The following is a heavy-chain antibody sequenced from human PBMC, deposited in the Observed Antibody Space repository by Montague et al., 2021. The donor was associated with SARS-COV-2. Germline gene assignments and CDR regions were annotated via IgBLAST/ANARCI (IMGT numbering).Heavy chain of an antibody. D-gene: IGHD3-3*01. CDR1: GGSISSYY. CDR3: ARGRFLEWLLYSVVGAFDI. J-gene: IGHJ3*02. CDR2: IYYIGST. V-gene: IGHV4-59*01. Sequence: SETLSLTCTVSGGSISSYYWSWIRQSPGKGLEWIGYIYYIGSTNYNPSLKGRVTMSVDTSKNQFSLKVTSVTTAVYYCARGRFLEWLLYSVVGAFDIWGQGTMVTVSS.